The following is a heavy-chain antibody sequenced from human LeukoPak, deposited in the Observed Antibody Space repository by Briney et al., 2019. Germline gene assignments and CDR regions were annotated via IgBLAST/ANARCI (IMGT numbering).Heavy chain of an antibody. J-gene: IGHJ4*02. D-gene: IGHD1-26*01. V-gene: IGHV3-66*01. CDR3: AREGPGRPIDY. Sequence: GGSLRLSCAASGFTVSSDYMSWVRQAPGKGLEWVSVIYSGGSTYSADSVKGRFTISRDNSKNTLFLQMNSLRAEDTAVYYCAREGPGRPIDYWGQGTLVTVSS. CDR1: GFTVSSDY. CDR2: IYSGGST.